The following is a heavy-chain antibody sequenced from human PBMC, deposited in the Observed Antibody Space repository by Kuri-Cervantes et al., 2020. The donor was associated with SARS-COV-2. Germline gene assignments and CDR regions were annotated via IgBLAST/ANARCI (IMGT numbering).Heavy chain of an antibody. V-gene: IGHV4-61*01. D-gene: IGHD3-3*01. CDR1: GGSVSSDSYY. Sequence: SETLSLTCTVSGGSVSSDSYYWSWIRQPPGKGLEWIGYIHYSGNTNYNPSLKSRVTISVDTSKNQFSLKLSSATAADTAVYYCARALPITIFGVVTPYSWFDPWGQGTLVTVSS. J-gene: IGHJ5*02. CDR3: ARALPITIFGVVTPYSWFDP. CDR2: IHYSGNT.